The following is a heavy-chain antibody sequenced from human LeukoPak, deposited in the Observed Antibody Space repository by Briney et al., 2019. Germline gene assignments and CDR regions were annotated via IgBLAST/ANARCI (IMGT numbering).Heavy chain of an antibody. CDR3: ARGGSGYDRAYYYFDY. D-gene: IGHD5-12*01. V-gene: IGHV4-4*07. Sequence: SETLSLTCTVSGGSLSSYYWSWIRQPAGKGLEWIGRIYTSGSTNYNPSLKSRVTISVDKCKSRFSLKLSSVTAADTAVYYCARGGSGYDRAYYYFDYWGQGTLVTVSS. CDR2: IYTSGST. J-gene: IGHJ4*02. CDR1: GGSLSSYY.